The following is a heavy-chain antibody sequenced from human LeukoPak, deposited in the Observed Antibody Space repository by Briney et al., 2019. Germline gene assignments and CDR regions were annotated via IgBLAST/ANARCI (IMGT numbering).Heavy chain of an antibody. CDR1: GGSISSYY. CDR2: IYYSGST. V-gene: IGHV4-59*01. Sequence: PSETLSLTRTVSGGSISSYYWSWIRQPPGKGLEWIGYIYYSGSTNYNPSLKSRVTISVDTSKNQFSLKLSSVTAADTAVYYCARAVAGMAFDYWGQGTLVTVSS. J-gene: IGHJ4*02. D-gene: IGHD6-19*01. CDR3: ARAVAGMAFDY.